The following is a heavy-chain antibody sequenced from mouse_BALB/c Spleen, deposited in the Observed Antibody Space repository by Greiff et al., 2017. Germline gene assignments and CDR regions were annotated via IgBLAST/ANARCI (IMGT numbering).Heavy chain of an antibody. V-gene: IGHV5-6-4*01. CDR1: GFTFSSYT. CDR3: TRDRGYGSSYDY. D-gene: IGHD1-1*01. CDR2: ISSGGSYT. Sequence: EVMLVESGGGLVKPGGSLKLSCAASGFTFSSYTMSWVRQTPEKRLVWVATISSGGSYTYYPDSVKGRFTISRDNAKNTLYLQMSSLKSEDTAMYYCTRDRGYGSSYDYWGQGTTLTVSS. J-gene: IGHJ2*01.